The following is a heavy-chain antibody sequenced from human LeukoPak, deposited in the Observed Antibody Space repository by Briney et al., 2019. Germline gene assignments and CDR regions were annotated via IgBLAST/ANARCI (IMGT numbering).Heavy chain of an antibody. D-gene: IGHD3-3*01. CDR1: GFTFSSYS. J-gene: IGHJ4*02. V-gene: IGHV3-48*02. Sequence: GGSLRLSCAASGFTFSSYSMNWVRQAPGKGLEWVSYISSSSSTIYYADSVKGRFTISRDNAKNSLYLQMNSLRDEDTAVYYCARGPLFGVVIILVWFDYWGQGTLVTVSS. CDR2: ISSSSSTI. CDR3: ARGPLFGVVIILVWFDY.